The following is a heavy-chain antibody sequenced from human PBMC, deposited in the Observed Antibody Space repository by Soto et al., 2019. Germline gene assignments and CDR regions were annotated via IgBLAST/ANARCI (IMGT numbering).Heavy chain of an antibody. CDR1: GGSISSGGYY. J-gene: IGHJ2*01. V-gene: IGHV4-31*03. CDR2: IYYSGST. CDR3: AHGLRPAGEYFDL. Sequence: QVQLQESGPGLVKPSQTLSLTCTVSGGSISSGGYYWSWIRQHPGKGLEWIGYIYYSGSTYYNPSLQSRVTISVDTSKNQFSLKLSSVTAADTAVYYCAHGLRPAGEYFDLWGRGTLVTVSS. D-gene: IGHD3-10*01.